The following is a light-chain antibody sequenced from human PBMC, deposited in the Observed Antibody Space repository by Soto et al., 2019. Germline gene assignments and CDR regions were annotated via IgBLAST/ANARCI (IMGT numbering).Light chain of an antibody. Sequence: DIQMTQSPSSLSASVGDRVTITCRASQSINSYLNWYQQKPGKAPKLLIYAASSLQSGVPSRFSGSGSGTDFTLTISSLQPEDFANYYCQQSYSTPLTFGGGTKVEIK. CDR2: AAS. J-gene: IGKJ4*01. CDR3: QQSYSTPLT. V-gene: IGKV1-39*01. CDR1: QSINSY.